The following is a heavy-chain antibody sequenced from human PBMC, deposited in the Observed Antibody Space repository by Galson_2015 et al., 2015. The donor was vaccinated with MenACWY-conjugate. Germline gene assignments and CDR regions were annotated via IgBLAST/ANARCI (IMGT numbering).Heavy chain of an antibody. CDR1: GFTFSSNA. D-gene: IGHD6-19*01. J-gene: IGHJ4*02. V-gene: IGHV3-23*01. Sequence: SLRLSCAASGFTFSSNAMSWVRQAPGKGLEWVSSISRSGGATYYADSVKGRFTISRDNSKNTVFLQMNSLRAEDTAVYSCAKVGPSAVTGKYYYDYWGQGTLVTVSS. CDR2: ISRSGGAT. CDR3: AKVGPSAVTGKYYYDY.